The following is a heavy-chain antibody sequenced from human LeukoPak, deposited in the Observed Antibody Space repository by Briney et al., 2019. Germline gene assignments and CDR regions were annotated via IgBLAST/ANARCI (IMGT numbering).Heavy chain of an antibody. CDR1: GFSFSNYE. V-gene: IGHV3-48*03. J-gene: IGHJ4*02. Sequence: GGSLRLSCAASGFSFSNYEMNWVRQAPGKGLEWVSFISSSAILIYYADSVKGRFTISRDNAKNSLFLQMDSLRVEDTAVYYCVTLSGSGWHFDHWGQGTLVTVSS. CDR2: ISSSAILI. D-gene: IGHD6-19*01. CDR3: VTLSGSGWHFDH.